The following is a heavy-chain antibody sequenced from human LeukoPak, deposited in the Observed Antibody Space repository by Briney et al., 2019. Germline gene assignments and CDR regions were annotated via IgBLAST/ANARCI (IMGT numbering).Heavy chain of an antibody. D-gene: IGHD3-22*01. CDR1: GITFSNYV. CDR2: ITGSGGST. J-gene: IGHJ4*02. Sequence: GGSLRLSCAASGITFSNYVMSWVRQAPGKGLEWVSTITGSGGSTYYPDSVKGRFTISRDNSKNTLFLQMNSLRAEDTAIYYCARSAAQSSGYHFVFWGQGTLVSVSS. CDR3: ARSAAQSSGYHFVF. V-gene: IGHV3-23*01.